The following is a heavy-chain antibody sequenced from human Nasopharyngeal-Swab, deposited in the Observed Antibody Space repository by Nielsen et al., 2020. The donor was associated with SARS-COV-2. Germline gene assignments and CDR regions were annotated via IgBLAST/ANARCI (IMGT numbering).Heavy chain of an antibody. CDR3: TLRDYLY. CDR2: ISAYNGHT. D-gene: IGHD4-17*01. Sequence: ASVKVSCKASGYPFPSYGINWARQAPGQGLEWMGKISAYNGHTDYAQEFQDRVTMTTDTSTSTAYLELRSLTSDDTAVYYCTLRDYLYWGQGTLVTVSS. J-gene: IGHJ4*02. V-gene: IGHV1-18*01. CDR1: GYPFPSYG.